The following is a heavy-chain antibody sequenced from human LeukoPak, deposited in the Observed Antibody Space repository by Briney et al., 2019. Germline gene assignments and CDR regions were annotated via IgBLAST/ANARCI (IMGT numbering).Heavy chain of an antibody. Sequence: GGSLRLSCAASGFTFSSYSMNWVRQAPGKGLEWVSSISSSSSYIYYADSVKGRFTISRDNAKNSLYLQMNSLRAEDTAVYYCAREKEAAAGRGGFDPWGQGTLVTVSP. CDR1: GFTFSSYS. CDR2: ISSSSSYI. D-gene: IGHD6-13*01. V-gene: IGHV3-21*01. J-gene: IGHJ5*02. CDR3: AREKEAAAGRGGFDP.